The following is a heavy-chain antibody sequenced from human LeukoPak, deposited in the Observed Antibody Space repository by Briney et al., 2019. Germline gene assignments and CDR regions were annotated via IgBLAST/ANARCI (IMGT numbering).Heavy chain of an antibody. CDR3: ARHYSGYDVHYYYYMDV. D-gene: IGHD5-12*01. CDR2: INHSGST. J-gene: IGHJ6*03. CDR1: GGSFSGYY. Sequence: SETLSLTCAVYGGSFSGYYWSWIRQPPGKGLEWIGEINHSGSTNYNPSLESRVTISVDTSKNQFSLKLSSVTAADTAVYYCARHYSGYDVHYYYYMDVWGKGTTVTISS. V-gene: IGHV4-34*01.